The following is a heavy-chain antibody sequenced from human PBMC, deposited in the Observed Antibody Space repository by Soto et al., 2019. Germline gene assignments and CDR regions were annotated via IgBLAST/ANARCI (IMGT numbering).Heavy chain of an antibody. CDR2: ISPGGDDT. CDR3: TRGSAY. V-gene: IGHV3-23*01. J-gene: IGHJ4*02. CDR1: GFAFSDYA. D-gene: IGHD1-26*01. Sequence: EVQLLESGGGLVQMGGSLRLSCVASGFAFSDYAMNWVRQSPGTGLEWVSGISPGGDDTYYADSVKGRFTISSDSAKSTLYLQMTCLRAEDSGTYYCTRGSAYWGQGALVTVSS.